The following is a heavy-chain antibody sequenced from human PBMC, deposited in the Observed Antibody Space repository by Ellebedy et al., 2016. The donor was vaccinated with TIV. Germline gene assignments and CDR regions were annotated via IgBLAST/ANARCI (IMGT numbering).Heavy chain of an antibody. V-gene: IGHV1-2*02. CDR3: ARAEDFWSGYYDY. Sequence: ASVKVSXXASGYTFTSYDINWVRQATGQGLEWMGWMNPNSGGTNYAQKFQGRVTMTRDTSISTAYMELSRLRSDDTAVYYCARAEDFWSGYYDYWGQGTLVTVSS. J-gene: IGHJ4*02. CDR2: MNPNSGGT. D-gene: IGHD3-3*01. CDR1: GYTFTSYD.